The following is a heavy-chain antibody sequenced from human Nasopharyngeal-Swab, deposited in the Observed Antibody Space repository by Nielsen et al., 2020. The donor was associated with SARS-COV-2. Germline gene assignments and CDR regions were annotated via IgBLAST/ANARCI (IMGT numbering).Heavy chain of an antibody. CDR1: GGSMSSFAFDSY. J-gene: IGHJ4*02. Sequence: GSLRLSCTVSGGSMSSFAFDSYWAWIRQPPGMGLEWIGSMYHSGATYTNPSLKSRVTLSVDTSTNKFFLNLSSVTAADTAVYYCARWSSSSIKFDYWGQGTLVSVSS. D-gene: IGHD3-3*01. CDR2: MYHSGAT. CDR3: ARWSSSSIKFDY. V-gene: IGHV4-39*01.